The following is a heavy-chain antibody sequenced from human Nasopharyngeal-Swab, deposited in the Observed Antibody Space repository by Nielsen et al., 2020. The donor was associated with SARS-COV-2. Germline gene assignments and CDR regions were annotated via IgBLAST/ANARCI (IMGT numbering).Heavy chain of an antibody. D-gene: IGHD3-3*01. CDR1: GGSISSSTYY. CDR3: ARHFDITIFGVVILFDY. V-gene: IGHV4-39*01. Sequence: SETQSLTCTVSGGSISSSTYYWGWIRQPPGKGLEWIGSIYYSGSTSYNPSLKSRVTISVDTSKNQFSLELSSVTAADAAVYYCARHFDITIFGVVILFDYWGQGTLVTVSS. CDR2: IYYSGST. J-gene: IGHJ4*02.